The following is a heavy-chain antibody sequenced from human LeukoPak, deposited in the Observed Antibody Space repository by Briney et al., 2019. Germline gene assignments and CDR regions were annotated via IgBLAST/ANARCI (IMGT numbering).Heavy chain of an antibody. D-gene: IGHD6-19*01. V-gene: IGHV1-69*04. CDR2: IIPILGIA. CDR3: ASTGSVAGHDAFDI. CDR1: GGTFSSYA. Sequence: ASVKVSCKASGGTFSSYAISWVRQAPGQGLEWMGRIIPILGIANYAQKFQGRVTITADKSTSTAYMELSSLRSEDTAVYYCASTGSVAGHDAFDIWGQGTMVTVSS. J-gene: IGHJ3*02.